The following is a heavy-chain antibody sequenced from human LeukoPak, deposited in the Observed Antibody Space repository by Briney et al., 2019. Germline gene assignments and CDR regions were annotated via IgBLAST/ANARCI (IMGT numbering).Heavy chain of an antibody. CDR3: ARVFDSSDYYGHY. Sequence: GGSLRLSCAASGFAFSTYPMHWVRQAPGKGLEWVAFIRYDGSNKYYADSVKGRFTISRDNSKNTLYLQMNSLGTEDTAVYYCARVFDSSDYYGHYWGQGTLVTVSS. J-gene: IGHJ4*02. CDR1: GFAFSTYP. D-gene: IGHD3-22*01. CDR2: IRYDGSNK. V-gene: IGHV3-30*02.